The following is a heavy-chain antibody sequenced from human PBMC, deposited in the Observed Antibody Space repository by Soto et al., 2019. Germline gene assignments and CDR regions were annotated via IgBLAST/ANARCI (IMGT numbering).Heavy chain of an antibody. CDR2: ISFDGINK. Sequence: QVHLVESGGGVVRPGESLTLSCAASGFTFGKYGMHWVRQAPGKGLEWVTVISFDGINKDYADSVKGRFTISRDNSNNTLYLAMHSLRPEDTAVYYCAKSGDSGWYGDYVDGFDIWGQGTMVTVSS. J-gene: IGHJ3*02. CDR3: AKSGDSGWYGDYVDGFDI. CDR1: GFTFGKYG. V-gene: IGHV3-30*18. D-gene: IGHD6-19*01.